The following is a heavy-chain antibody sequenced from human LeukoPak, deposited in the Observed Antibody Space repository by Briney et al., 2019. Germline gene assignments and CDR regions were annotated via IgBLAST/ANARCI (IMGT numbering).Heavy chain of an antibody. CDR2: INAGNGNT. V-gene: IGHV1-3*03. J-gene: IGHJ4*02. D-gene: IGHD3-10*01. CDR3: ARGPLYGSGTYYFDY. CDR1: GYTFTSYA. Sequence: ASVKVSCKAYGYTFTSYAMHWVRQAPGQRLEWMGWINAGNGNTKYSQEFQGRVTITRDTSASTAYMELSSLRSEDMAVYYCARGPLYGSGTYYFDYWGQGTLVAVSS.